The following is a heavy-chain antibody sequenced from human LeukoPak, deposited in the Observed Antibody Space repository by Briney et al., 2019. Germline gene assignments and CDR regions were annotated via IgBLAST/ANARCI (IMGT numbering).Heavy chain of an antibody. CDR3: AREHVVRGVIGN. J-gene: IGHJ4*02. CDR1: GFTFSSYE. CDR2: INGGGSTM. V-gene: IGHV3-48*03. D-gene: IGHD3-10*01. Sequence: GGSLRLSCAASGFTFSSYEMNWVRQAPGKGLEWISYINGGGSTMNYADSVKGRFTISRDNAKNSLYLQMNSLRAEDTAVYYCAREHVVRGVIGNWGQGTLVTVSS.